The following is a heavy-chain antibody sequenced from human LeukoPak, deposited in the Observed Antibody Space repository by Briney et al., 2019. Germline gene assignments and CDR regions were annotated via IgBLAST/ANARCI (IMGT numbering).Heavy chain of an antibody. D-gene: IGHD4-11*01. J-gene: IGHJ4*02. CDR1: GYTFTSCD. CDR3: ASEGRHGGGNYEGY. V-gene: IGHV1-8*01. Sequence: GASVKVSCKASGYTFTSCDINWVRQATGQGLEWMGWMNPNSGNTGYAQKFQGRVTMTRNTSISTAYMELSSLRSEDTAVYYCASEGRHGGGNYEGYWGQGTLVTVSS. CDR2: MNPNSGNT.